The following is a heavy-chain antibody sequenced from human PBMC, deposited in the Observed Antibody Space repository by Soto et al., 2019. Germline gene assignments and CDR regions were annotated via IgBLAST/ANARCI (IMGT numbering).Heavy chain of an antibody. J-gene: IGHJ4*02. CDR1: GFTFTTYA. V-gene: IGHV3-23*01. Sequence: GGSLRLSCATSGFTFTTYAMGWVRQAPGKGLDWVSAITGSGVSTYYADSVKGRFTISRDTSKNTLYLQMSGLSADDTAIYYCVKGDSGYSPYFFDYWGLGVLVTVSS. CDR3: VKGDSGYSPYFFDY. CDR2: ITGSGVST. D-gene: IGHD3-22*01.